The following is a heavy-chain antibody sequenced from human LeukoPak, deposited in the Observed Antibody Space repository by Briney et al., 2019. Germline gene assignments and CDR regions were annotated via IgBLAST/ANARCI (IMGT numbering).Heavy chain of an antibody. D-gene: IGHD2-2*01. CDR1: GGTFSSYA. Sequence: SVKVSCKASGGTFSSYAITWVRHAPGQGLEWMGGIIPIFGTANYAQKFQGRVTITADESTSTAYMELSSLRSEDTAVYYCAGYCSSTSCYDSGYWGQGALVTVSS. J-gene: IGHJ4*02. V-gene: IGHV1-69*13. CDR2: IIPIFGTA. CDR3: AGYCSSTSCYDSGY.